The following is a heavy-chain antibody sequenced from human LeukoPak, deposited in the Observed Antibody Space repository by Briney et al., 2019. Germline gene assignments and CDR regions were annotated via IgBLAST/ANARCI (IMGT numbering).Heavy chain of an antibody. D-gene: IGHD6-13*01. CDR2: ISSSGSTI. Sequence: GWSLRLSCAASGFTFSDYYMSWIRQAPGKGLEWVSYISSSGSTIYYADSVKGRFTISRDNAKNSLYLQMNSLRAEDTAVYYCARVDYSSSHDAFDIWGQGTMVTVSS. J-gene: IGHJ3*02. V-gene: IGHV3-11*04. CDR3: ARVDYSSSHDAFDI. CDR1: GFTFSDYY.